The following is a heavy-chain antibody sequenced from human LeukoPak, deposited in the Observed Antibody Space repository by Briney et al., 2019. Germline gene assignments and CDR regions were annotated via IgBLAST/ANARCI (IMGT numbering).Heavy chain of an antibody. CDR2: ISERGGST. Sequence: PGGSPRLSCVVSGISLSNHAMTWVRQAPGKGLEWVSYISERGGSTTYADSVKGRFTISRDTSLNTLYLQMNNLRAEDTAVYFCAKRGVVIRGILVIGYHQEAYHYDFWGQGVLVTVSS. D-gene: IGHD3-10*01. CDR3: AKRGVVIRGILVIGYHQEAYHYDF. CDR1: GISLSNHA. J-gene: IGHJ4*02. V-gene: IGHV3-23*01.